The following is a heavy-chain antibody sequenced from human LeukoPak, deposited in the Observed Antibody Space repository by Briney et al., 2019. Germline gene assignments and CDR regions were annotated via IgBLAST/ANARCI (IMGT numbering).Heavy chain of an antibody. Sequence: GRSLRLSYAPSAFTFADYAMHWVRQAPGKGLEWVSGISWNSGNIGYADSVKGRFTISRDNAKNSLYLQMSSLRAEDTALYYCAKSPGYSSSWYYFDYWGQGTLVTVSS. D-gene: IGHD6-13*01. V-gene: IGHV3-9*01. J-gene: IGHJ4*02. CDR1: AFTFADYA. CDR3: AKSPGYSSSWYYFDY. CDR2: ISWNSGNI.